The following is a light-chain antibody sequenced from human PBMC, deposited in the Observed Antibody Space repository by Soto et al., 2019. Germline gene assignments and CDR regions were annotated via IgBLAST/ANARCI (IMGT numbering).Light chain of an antibody. CDR1: QSLLHNNGYNY. CDR2: LGS. J-gene: IGKJ5*01. V-gene: IGKV2-28*01. Sequence: DIVLTQSPLSLPVTPGEPASISCRSSQSLLHNNGYNYLDWYLRKPGQSPQLLIYLGSNRSSGVPDRFSGSGSGTDFTLKINRVEAEDVGVDYCMQALQTLTFGQGTRLEIK. CDR3: MQALQTLT.